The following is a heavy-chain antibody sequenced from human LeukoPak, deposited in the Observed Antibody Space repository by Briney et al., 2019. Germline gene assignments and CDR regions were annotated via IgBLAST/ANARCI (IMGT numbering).Heavy chain of an antibody. CDR3: ARGVGGYSYGYDLDY. D-gene: IGHD5-18*01. V-gene: IGHV3-21*01. CDR2: ISSSSSYI. J-gene: IGHJ4*02. CDR1: GFTFSSYS. Sequence: PGGPLRLSCAASGFTFSSYSMNWVRQAPGKGLEWVSSISSSSSYIYYADSVKGRFTISRDNAKNSLYLQMNSLRAEDTAVYYCARGVGGYSYGYDLDYWGQGTLVTVSS.